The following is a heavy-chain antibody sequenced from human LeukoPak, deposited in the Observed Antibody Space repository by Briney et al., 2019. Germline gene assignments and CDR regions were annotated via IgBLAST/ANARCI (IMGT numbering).Heavy chain of an antibody. J-gene: IGHJ4*02. D-gene: IGHD2-15*01. Sequence: GGSLRLSCAASGFTFSAYWMSWVRQTPGKGLEWVANINQDGSGKYYADSVKGRFSLSRDNAKNSLNLQMSSLRAEDTAVYYCARLYCSGGRCDSCFDYWGQGTLVTVSS. CDR3: ARLYCSGGRCDSCFDY. CDR1: GFTFSAYW. CDR2: INQDGSGK. V-gene: IGHV3-7*05.